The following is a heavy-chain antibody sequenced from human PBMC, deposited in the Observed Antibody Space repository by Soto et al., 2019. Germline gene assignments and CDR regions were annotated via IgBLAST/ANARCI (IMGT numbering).Heavy chain of an antibody. Sequence: SVKVSCKASGFTFTSSAVQWVRQARGQRLEWIGWIVVGSGNTNYAQKFQERVTITRDMSTSTAYMELSSLRSEDTAVYYCAAEEAAMVTEAYYYYYGMDVWGQGTTVTVSS. D-gene: IGHD5-18*01. V-gene: IGHV1-58*01. J-gene: IGHJ6*02. CDR1: GFTFTSSA. CDR2: IVVGSGNT. CDR3: AAEEAAMVTEAYYYYYGMDV.